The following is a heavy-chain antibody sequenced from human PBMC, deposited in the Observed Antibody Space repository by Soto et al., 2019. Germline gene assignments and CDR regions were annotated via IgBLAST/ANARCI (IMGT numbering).Heavy chain of an antibody. D-gene: IGHD3-10*01. CDR2: IYYSGST. J-gene: IGHJ6*02. CDR1: GGSISSYY. Sequence: PSETLSLTCTVSGGSISSYYWSWIRQPPGKGLEWIGYIYYSGSTNYNPSLKSRVTISVDTSKNQFSLKLSSVTAADTAVYYCARAPSIKKSMVRGTYGMDVWGEGTKVTV. CDR3: ARAPSIKKSMVRGTYGMDV. V-gene: IGHV4-59*01.